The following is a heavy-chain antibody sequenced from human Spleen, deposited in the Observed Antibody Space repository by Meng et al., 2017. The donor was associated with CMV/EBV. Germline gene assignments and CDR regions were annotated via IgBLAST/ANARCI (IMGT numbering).Heavy chain of an antibody. J-gene: IGHJ4*02. CDR2: IKRDGSEK. V-gene: IGHV3-7*04. CDR3: ARGYSNYDY. Sequence: GESLKISCAASGFTFSDYWMAWVRQTPGKGLEWVANIKRDGSEKYYVDSVKGRFTVSRDNAKNSLYLQMRTLRAEDTAVYYCARGYSNYDYWGQGTLVTVSS. CDR1: GFTFSDYW. D-gene: IGHD4-11*01.